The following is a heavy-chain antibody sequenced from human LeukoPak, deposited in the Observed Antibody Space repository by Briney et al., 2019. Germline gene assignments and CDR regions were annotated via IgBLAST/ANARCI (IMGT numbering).Heavy chain of an antibody. CDR2: ISWNSGSI. D-gene: IGHD6-19*01. CDR1: GFTFDDYA. Sequence: PGRSLRLSCAASGFTFDDYAMHWVRQAPGKGLEWVSGISWNSGSIGYADSVKGRFTISRDNAKNSLYLQMNSLRAEDTALYYCAKDMGTAVAAIIDYWGQGTLVTVSS. J-gene: IGHJ4*02. V-gene: IGHV3-9*01. CDR3: AKDMGTAVAAIIDY.